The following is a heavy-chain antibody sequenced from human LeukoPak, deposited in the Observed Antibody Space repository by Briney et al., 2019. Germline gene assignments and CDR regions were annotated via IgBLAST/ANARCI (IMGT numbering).Heavy chain of an antibody. CDR1: GFTFSSYW. J-gene: IGHJ4*02. D-gene: IGHD4-17*01. CDR2: IRQDGSVN. CDR3: ARDSRLRYFDY. V-gene: IGHV3-7*01. Sequence: PGGSLRLSCEASGFTFSSYWMSWVRQAPGKGLEWVATIRQDGSVNHCVDSVKGRFTVSRDNAWNSLYLQMDSLRAEDTAVYYCARDSRLRYFDYWGQGTLVTVSS.